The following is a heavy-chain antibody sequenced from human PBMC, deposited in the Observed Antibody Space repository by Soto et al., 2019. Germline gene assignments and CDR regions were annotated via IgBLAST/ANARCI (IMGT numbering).Heavy chain of an antibody. CDR2: ISGSGGST. CDR1: GFTFSSYA. V-gene: IGHV3-23*01. D-gene: IGHD3-22*01. J-gene: IGHJ4*02. CDR3: AKVMHYYDSSGYYYD. Sequence: EVELLESGGGLVQPGGSLRLSCAASGFTFSSYAMSWVRQAPGKGLEWVSAISGSGGSTYYADSVKGRFTISRDNSKNTLYLQMNSLRAEDTAVYYCAKVMHYYDSSGYYYDWGQGTLVTVSS.